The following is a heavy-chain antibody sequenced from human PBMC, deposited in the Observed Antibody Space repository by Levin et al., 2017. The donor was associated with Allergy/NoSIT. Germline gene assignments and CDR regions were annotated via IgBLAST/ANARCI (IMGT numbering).Heavy chain of an antibody. D-gene: IGHD5-12*01. CDR3: ARVHVPTKVYYYYYGMDV. J-gene: IGHJ6*02. V-gene: IGHV5-51*01. CDR1: GYSFTSYW. Sequence: GESLKISCKGSGYSFTSYWIGWVRQMPGKGLEWMGIIYPGDSDTRYSPSFQGQVTISADKSISTAYLQWSSLKASDTAMYYCARVHVPTKVYYYYYGMDVWGQGTTVTVSS. CDR2: IYPGDSDT.